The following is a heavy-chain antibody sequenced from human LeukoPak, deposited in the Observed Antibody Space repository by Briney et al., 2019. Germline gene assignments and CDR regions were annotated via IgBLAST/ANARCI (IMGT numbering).Heavy chain of an antibody. CDR3: ARQWLGLDY. Sequence: PSETLSLTCAVYGGSFSGYYWSWLRQPPGKGLEWIEEINHSGSTNYNPSLKSRVTISVDTSKNQFSLKLSSVTAADTAVYYCARQWLGLDYWGQGTLVTVSS. CDR2: INHSGST. D-gene: IGHD6-19*01. J-gene: IGHJ4*02. V-gene: IGHV4-34*01. CDR1: GGSFSGYY.